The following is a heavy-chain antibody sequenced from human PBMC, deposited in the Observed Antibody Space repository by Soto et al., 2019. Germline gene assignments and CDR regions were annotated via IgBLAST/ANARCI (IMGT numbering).Heavy chain of an antibody. Sequence: ASVKVSCKASGYAFTSYGIHWVRQAPGQRLEWMGWINVGNGNTRYSQKVQGRVTITSDTSASTAYMELSSLRFEDTAVYYCAREIPSDWKGLDYWGQGTLVTVSS. CDR2: INVGNGNT. J-gene: IGHJ4*01. CDR3: AREIPSDWKGLDY. D-gene: IGHD1-1*01. CDR1: GYAFTSYG. V-gene: IGHV1-3*01.